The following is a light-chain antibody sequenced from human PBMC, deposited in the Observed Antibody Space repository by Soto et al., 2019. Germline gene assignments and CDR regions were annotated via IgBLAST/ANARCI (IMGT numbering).Light chain of an antibody. J-gene: IGKJ1*01. CDR2: DGS. Sequence: DIQMTQSPSSLSASVGDRVSITCRASQNISRWLAWYQQKPGKAPKLLIYDGSTLESGVPSRFSGSGSGTEFILTISSLQPDDFASFYCQGYSNGWRFXQGTKGDIK. CDR3: QGYSNGWR. V-gene: IGKV1-5*01. CDR1: QNISRW.